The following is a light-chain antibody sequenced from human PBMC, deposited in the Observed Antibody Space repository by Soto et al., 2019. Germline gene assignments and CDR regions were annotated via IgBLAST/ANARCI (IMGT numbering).Light chain of an antibody. CDR3: ASYAGSNVI. Sequence: QSALTQPPSASGCPGQSVTISCTGTSSDVGGYNYVSWYQQHPGKAPKLMIYEVNKRPSGVPDRFSGSKSDNTASLTVSGLQAEDEADYYCASYAGSNVIFGGGTKLTVL. J-gene: IGLJ2*01. V-gene: IGLV2-8*01. CDR2: EVN. CDR1: SSDVGGYNY.